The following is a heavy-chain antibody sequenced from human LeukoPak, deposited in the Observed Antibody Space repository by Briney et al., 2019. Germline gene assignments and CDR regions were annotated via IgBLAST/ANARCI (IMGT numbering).Heavy chain of an antibody. CDR1: GYTFTSYD. D-gene: IGHD5-18*01. CDR2: MNPNSGNT. Sequence: ASVKVSCKASGYTFTSYDINWVRQATGQGLEWMGWMNPNSGNTGYAQKFQGRVTMTRNTSISTDYMELSSLRSEDTAVYYCARLGAPSRKGYSYGFNYWGQGTLVTVSS. V-gene: IGHV1-8*01. CDR3: ARLGAPSRKGYSYGFNY. J-gene: IGHJ4*02.